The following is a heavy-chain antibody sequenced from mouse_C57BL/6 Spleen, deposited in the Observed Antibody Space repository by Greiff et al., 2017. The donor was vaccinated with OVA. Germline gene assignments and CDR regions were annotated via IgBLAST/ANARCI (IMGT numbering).Heavy chain of an antibody. CDR1: GYTFTDSN. CDR2: INPNNGGT. Sequence: EVQLQESGPELVKPGASVKIPCKASGYTFTDSNMDWVKQSHGKSLEWIGDINPNNGGTIYNQKFKGKATLTVDKSSSTAYMELRSLTSEDTAVYYCARSDYDLFAYWGQGTLVTVSA. J-gene: IGHJ3*01. V-gene: IGHV1-18*01. CDR3: ARSDYDLFAY. D-gene: IGHD2-4*01.